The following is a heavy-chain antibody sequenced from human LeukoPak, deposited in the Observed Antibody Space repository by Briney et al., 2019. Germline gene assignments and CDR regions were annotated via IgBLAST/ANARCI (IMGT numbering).Heavy chain of an antibody. CDR3: ARGMAVAGIYMY. V-gene: IGHV1-18*01. D-gene: IGHD6-19*01. CDR1: GYTFTTYG. CDR2: ISGYSDNT. J-gene: IGHJ4*02. Sequence: ASVKVSCTASGYTFTTYGISWVRQAPGQGLEWMGWISGYSDNTKYSLKLQGRVTVTKDTSTSTAYMELRSLRSDDTAVYYCARGMAVAGIYMYWGQGTLVTVSS.